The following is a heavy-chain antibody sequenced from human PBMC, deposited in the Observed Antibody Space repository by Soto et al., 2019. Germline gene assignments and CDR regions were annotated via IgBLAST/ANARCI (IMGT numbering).Heavy chain of an antibody. CDR3: AKDYYDSSGYFQHAFDI. CDR1: GFSFSSHA. CDR2: ISGGGGST. V-gene: IGHV3-23*01. D-gene: IGHD3-22*01. Sequence: GGSLRLSCAASGFSFSSHAMSWVRQAPGKGLEWVSSISGGGGSTYYADSVKGRFTISRDNSKNTLYLQMNNLRAEDTAVYYCAKDYYDSSGYFQHAFDIWGQGTMVTVSS. J-gene: IGHJ3*02.